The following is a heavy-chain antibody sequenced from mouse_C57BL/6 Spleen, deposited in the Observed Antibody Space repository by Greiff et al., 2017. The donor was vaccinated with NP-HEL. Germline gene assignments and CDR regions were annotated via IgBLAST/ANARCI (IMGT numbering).Heavy chain of an antibody. CDR3: ARESPIYYGYEFDY. J-gene: IGHJ2*01. V-gene: IGHV1-82*01. CDR2: IYPGDGDT. D-gene: IGHD2-2*01. Sequence: QVQLQQSGPELVKPGASVKISCKASGYAFSSSWMNWVKQRPGKGLEWIGRIYPGDGDTNYNGKFKGKATLTADKSSSTAYMQLSSLTSEDSAVYFCARESPIYYGYEFDYWGQGTTLTVSS. CDR1: GYAFSSSW.